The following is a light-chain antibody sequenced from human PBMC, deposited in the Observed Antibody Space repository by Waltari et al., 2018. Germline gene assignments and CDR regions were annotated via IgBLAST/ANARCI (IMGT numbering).Light chain of an antibody. CDR2: WAS. Sequence: DIVLTQSPDSLAVSLGGRATTNCKSSQRLLYRSENKNFLGWYQQKPGQPPKLLIYWASTRQSGVPDRFSGSGSGTDFILTISSLQAEDAAVYYCQQYYTSPTFGQGTKLEIK. V-gene: IGKV4-1*01. CDR1: QRLLYRSENKNF. CDR3: QQYYTSPT. J-gene: IGKJ2*01.